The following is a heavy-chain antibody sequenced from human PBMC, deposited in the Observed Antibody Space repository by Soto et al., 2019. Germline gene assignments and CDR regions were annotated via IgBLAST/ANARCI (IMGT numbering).Heavy chain of an antibody. V-gene: IGHV4-59*01. Sequence: SETQSHTCSVADGSISSSDWSWIRQPPGKGLEWLAYIYDDGSANYNPSLKSRATISLDMSKNQFSLKLTSVTAADTAVYYCARPNWSGSPAYFDSWGQGTLVPVSS. CDR2: IYDDGSA. J-gene: IGHJ4*02. CDR3: ARPNWSGSPAYFDS. D-gene: IGHD1-26*01. CDR1: DGSISSSD.